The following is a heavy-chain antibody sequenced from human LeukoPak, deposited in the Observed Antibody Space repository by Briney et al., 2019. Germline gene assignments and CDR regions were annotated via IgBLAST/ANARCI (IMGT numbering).Heavy chain of an antibody. CDR3: AKDLVVATIRWNWFDP. Sequence: GGSLRLSCAASGFTFSSYGMHWVRQAPGKGLEWVAVISYDGSNKYYADSVKGRFTISRDNSKNTLYLQMNSLRAEDTAVYYCAKDLVVATIRWNWFDPWGQGTLVTVSS. D-gene: IGHD5-12*01. CDR2: ISYDGSNK. J-gene: IGHJ5*02. V-gene: IGHV3-30*18. CDR1: GFTFSSYG.